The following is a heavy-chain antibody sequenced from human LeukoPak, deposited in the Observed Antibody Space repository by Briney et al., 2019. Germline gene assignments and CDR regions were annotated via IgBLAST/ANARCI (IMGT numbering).Heavy chain of an antibody. Sequence: PGGSLRLSCAASGFTFGNYAMHWVRQAPGKGLEWVAFIRYDGSDKYYADSVRGRFTISRDNSKNTLYLQMNSLRAEDTAVYYCAKGVYYDSSGYSFDYWGQGTLVTVSS. D-gene: IGHD3-22*01. CDR3: AKGVYYDSSGYSFDY. V-gene: IGHV3-30*02. J-gene: IGHJ4*02. CDR1: GFTFGNYA. CDR2: IRYDGSDK.